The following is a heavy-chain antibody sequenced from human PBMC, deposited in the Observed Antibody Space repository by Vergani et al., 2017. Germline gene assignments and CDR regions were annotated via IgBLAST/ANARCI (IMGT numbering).Heavy chain of an antibody. CDR3: AKNFDWVFYGMDV. CDR1: GFTFSSYG. D-gene: IGHD3-9*01. V-gene: IGHV3-33*06. J-gene: IGHJ6*02. CDR2: IWYDGSNK. Sequence: QVQLVESGGGVVQPGRSLRLSCAASGFTFSSYGMHWVRQAPGKGLEWVAVIWYDGSNKYYADSVKGRFTISRDNSKNTLYLQMNSLRAEDTAVYYCAKNFDWVFYGMDVWGQGTTVTVAS.